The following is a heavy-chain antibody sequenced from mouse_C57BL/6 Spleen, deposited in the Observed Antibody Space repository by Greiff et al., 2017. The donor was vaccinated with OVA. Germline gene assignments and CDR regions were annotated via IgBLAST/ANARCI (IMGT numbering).Heavy chain of an antibody. CDR3: ASDYGNSQAY. V-gene: IGHV2-2*01. Sequence: VQLQQSGPGLVQPSQSLSITCTVSGFSFTSYGVHWVRQSPGKGLEWLGVIWSGGSTDYNAAFISRLSISKDNSKSQVFFKMNSLQADDTAIYYCASDYGNSQAYWGQGTLVTVSA. CDR1: GFSFTSYG. CDR2: IWSGGST. J-gene: IGHJ3*01. D-gene: IGHD2-1*01.